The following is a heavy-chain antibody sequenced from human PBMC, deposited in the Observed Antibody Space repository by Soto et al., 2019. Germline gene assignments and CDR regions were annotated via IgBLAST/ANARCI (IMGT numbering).Heavy chain of an antibody. Sequence: PGGSLRLSCAASGFTFSGSAMHWVRQASGKGLEWVGRIRSKANSYATAYAASVKGRFTISRDDSKNTAYLQMNSLKTEDTAVYYCTSDANYDYVLGSYRPDYYYYYGMDIWGQGPTVTVSS. J-gene: IGHJ6*02. CDR2: IRSKANSYAT. D-gene: IGHD3-16*02. V-gene: IGHV3-73*01. CDR1: GFTFSGSA. CDR3: TSDANYDYVLGSYRPDYYYYYGMDI.